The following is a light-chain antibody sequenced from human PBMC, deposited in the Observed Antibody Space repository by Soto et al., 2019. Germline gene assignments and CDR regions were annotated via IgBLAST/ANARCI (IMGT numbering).Light chain of an antibody. CDR3: QQYQNLWT. CDR2: RAS. CDR1: QTIYSN. Sequence: EIMMTQSPATLSSSPGARAPLSCRASQTIYSNVAWYQQRPGQAPRLLIYRASARATGIPARFSGSGSGTEFTLTIGSLQSEDSAVYYCQQYQNLWTFGQGTKVDIK. J-gene: IGKJ1*01. V-gene: IGKV3-15*01.